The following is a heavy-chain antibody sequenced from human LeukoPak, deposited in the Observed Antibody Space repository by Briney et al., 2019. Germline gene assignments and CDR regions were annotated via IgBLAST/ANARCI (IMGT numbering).Heavy chain of an antibody. Sequence: GGSLRLSCTASGFTFDTYGMHWVRQAPGKGLEWIGIITYDGSNQYHIDSVKGRFTISRDNSKNTLYLQMNNLRAEDSAIYYCAKEYGPGSTWRLYSFDHWGQGTLVTVSS. D-gene: IGHD3-10*01. CDR3: AKEYGPGSTWRLYSFDH. CDR2: ITYDGSNQ. CDR1: GFTFDTYG. V-gene: IGHV3-30*18. J-gene: IGHJ4*02.